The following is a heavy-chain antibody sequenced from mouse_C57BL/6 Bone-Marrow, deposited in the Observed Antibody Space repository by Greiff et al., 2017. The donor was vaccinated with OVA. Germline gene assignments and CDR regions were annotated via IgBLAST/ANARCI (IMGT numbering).Heavy chain of an antibody. V-gene: IGHV1-55*01. CDR3: ARYPLYGSSYAWFAY. D-gene: IGHD1-1*01. Sequence: QVQLQQPGAELVKPGASVKMSCKASGYTFTSYWITWVKQRPGQGLEWIGDIYPGSGSTNYNEKFKSKATLTVDTSSSTAYMQLSSLTSEDSAVYYGARYPLYGSSYAWFAYWGQGTLVTVSA. J-gene: IGHJ3*01. CDR1: GYTFTSYW. CDR2: IYPGSGST.